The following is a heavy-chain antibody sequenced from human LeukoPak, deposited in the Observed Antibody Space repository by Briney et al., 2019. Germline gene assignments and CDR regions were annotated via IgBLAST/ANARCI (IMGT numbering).Heavy chain of an antibody. Sequence: SETLSLTCTVSGDSISSYYWSWIRQPPGKGLDWIGYIYYSGGTNYNPSLKSRVTISVDTSKNQFSLRLSSVTAADTALYFCARERAGWIHALDIWGQGTIVTVSS. CDR1: GDSISSYY. CDR3: ARERAGWIHALDI. J-gene: IGHJ3*02. CDR2: IYYSGGT. V-gene: IGHV4-59*12. D-gene: IGHD5-18*01.